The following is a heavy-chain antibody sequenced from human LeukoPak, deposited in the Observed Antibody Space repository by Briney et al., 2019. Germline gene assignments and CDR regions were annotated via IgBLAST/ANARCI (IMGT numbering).Heavy chain of an antibody. Sequence: PGGSLRLSCEASGFTFSAYAMTWVRQAPGKGLEWVSSIGSDNKPHYSEPVKGRFAISRDNAKNSLYLQMNSLRADVTAVYYCASNVGPRRRSPVVMDVWGQGTTVTVSS. CDR3: ASNVGPRRRSPVVMDV. D-gene: IGHD2-15*01. V-gene: IGHV3-69-1*02. CDR2: IGSDNKP. CDR1: GFTFSAYA. J-gene: IGHJ6*02.